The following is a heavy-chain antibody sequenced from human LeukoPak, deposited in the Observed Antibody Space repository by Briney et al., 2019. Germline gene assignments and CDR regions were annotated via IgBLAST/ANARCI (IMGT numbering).Heavy chain of an antibody. CDR3: ARGPISVVAALGIFDY. Sequence: PGGSLRLSCAASGFTFSNYSMNWVRQAPGKGLEWVSSISGSSSYIYYADSVKGRFTISRDNAKNSLYLQMNSLRAKDTAVYYCARGPISVVAALGIFDYWGQGALVTVSS. CDR2: ISGSSSYI. V-gene: IGHV3-21*01. D-gene: IGHD2-15*01. J-gene: IGHJ4*02. CDR1: GFTFSNYS.